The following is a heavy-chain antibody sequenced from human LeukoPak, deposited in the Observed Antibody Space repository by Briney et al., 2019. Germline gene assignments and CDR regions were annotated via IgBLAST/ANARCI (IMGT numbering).Heavy chain of an antibody. CDR1: GFTFDDYA. J-gene: IGHJ5*02. V-gene: IGHV3-9*01. Sequence: PGGSLRLSCVASGFTFDDYAMHWVRQAPGKGLEWVSGISWKSDSVDYADSVKGRFTISRDNAKNSLYLQMNSLRAEDTAVYYCARVAWVVSWLDPWGQGTLVTVSS. CDR3: ARVAWVVSWLDP. CDR2: ISWKSDSV. D-gene: IGHD3-10*01.